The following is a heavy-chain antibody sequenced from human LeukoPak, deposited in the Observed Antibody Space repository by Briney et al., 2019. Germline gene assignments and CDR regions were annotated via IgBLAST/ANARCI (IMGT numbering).Heavy chain of an antibody. V-gene: IGHV4-4*07. CDR1: GGSISSYY. Sequence: SETLSLTCTVSGGSISSYYWSWIRQPAGKGLEWIGRIYTSGSPNYNPSLKSRVTMSVDTSKNQFSLKLSSVTAADTAVYYCARIDDSSGYQTFDYWGQGTPVRVSS. CDR3: ARIDDSSGYQTFDY. D-gene: IGHD3-22*01. CDR2: IYTSGSP. J-gene: IGHJ4*02.